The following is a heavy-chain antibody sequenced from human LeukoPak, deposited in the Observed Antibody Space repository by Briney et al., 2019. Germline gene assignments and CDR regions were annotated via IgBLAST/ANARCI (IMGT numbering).Heavy chain of an antibody. V-gene: IGHV3-53*01. CDR2: IYSGGST. CDR1: GFTFSSYA. Sequence: PGGSLRLSCAASGFTFSSYAMSWVRQAPGKGLEWVSVIYSGGSTYYADSVKGRFTISRDNSKNTLYLQMNSLRAEDTAVYYCARVGGVAFDIWGQGTMVTVSS. J-gene: IGHJ3*02. CDR3: ARVGGVAFDI. D-gene: IGHD3-16*01.